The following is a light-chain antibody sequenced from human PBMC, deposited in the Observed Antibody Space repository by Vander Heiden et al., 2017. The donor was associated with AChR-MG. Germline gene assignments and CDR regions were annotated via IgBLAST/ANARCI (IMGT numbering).Light chain of an antibody. CDR3: KQGTIWPKT. J-gene: IGKJ1*01. CDR1: LSLVYRDGNTY. V-gene: IGKV2-30*01. Sequence: DVVMTQSPLSLPVTLGQPASISCRSSLSLVYRDGNTYLTWFHQRPGQSPRRLIYGVSNRDSGVPDRFSGSGSGTDFTLKISRVEAEDIGVYYCKQGTIWPKTFGQGTKVEI. CDR2: GVS.